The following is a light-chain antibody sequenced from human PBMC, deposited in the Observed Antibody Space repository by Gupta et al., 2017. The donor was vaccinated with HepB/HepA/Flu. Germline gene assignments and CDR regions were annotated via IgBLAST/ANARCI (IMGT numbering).Light chain of an antibody. V-gene: IGLV3-1*01. Sequence: SYELPQPPSLSVSLGQTASITCSGDKLGEKYACWYQQKPGKSPVLIIFQDNKRPSGTPERFSGSNSGNTATLTISETQDRDEADYYCQAWDSSTVAFGGGTKLTVL. J-gene: IGLJ2*01. CDR3: QAWDSSTVA. CDR2: QDN. CDR1: KLGEKY.